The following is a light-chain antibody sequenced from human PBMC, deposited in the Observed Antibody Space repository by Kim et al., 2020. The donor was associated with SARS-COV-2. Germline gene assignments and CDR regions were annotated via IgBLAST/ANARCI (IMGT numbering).Light chain of an antibody. J-gene: IGKJ5*01. CDR3: LQHRTYPIT. CDR2: GAS. V-gene: IGKV1-17*01. Sequence: ASVGDRVTFTCRESQDIGNDLGWYQQSPGRAPQRLIYGASNLQSGVLSRFSGSGSESEFTLTINSLQPEDFATYFCLQHRTYPITFGQGTRLEIK. CDR1: QDIGND.